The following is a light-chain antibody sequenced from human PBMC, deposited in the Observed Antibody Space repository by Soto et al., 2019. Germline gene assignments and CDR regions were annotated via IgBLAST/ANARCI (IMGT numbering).Light chain of an antibody. CDR1: QSIGSR. V-gene: IGKV1-5*03. J-gene: IGKJ1*01. CDR3: QQYNSYPWT. CDR2: KAS. Sequence: DIQMTQSPSTLSASVGDRVTITCRASQSIGSRLAWYQQKPGKAPNLLIYKASTLESGVPGRFSGSGSGTEFTLTISSLRPDDFATYYCQQYNSYPWTFGQGTKVDIK.